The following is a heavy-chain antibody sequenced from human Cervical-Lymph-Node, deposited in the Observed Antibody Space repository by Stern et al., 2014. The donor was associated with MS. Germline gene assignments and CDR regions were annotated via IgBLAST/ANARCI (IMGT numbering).Heavy chain of an antibody. CDR1: GGSISSGSSY. CDR2: IHYSGNT. V-gene: IGHV4-31*03. Sequence: QVQLQESGPGLVKPSQTLSLTCSVSGGSISSGSSYWSWIRQHPGKGLEWIAYIHYSGNTYYNSSLKSRVHLSADTSKNQFSLELSSVTAADTAVYYCARLSSDAFDILGQGTLVTVSS. J-gene: IGHJ3*02. CDR3: ARLSSDAFDI.